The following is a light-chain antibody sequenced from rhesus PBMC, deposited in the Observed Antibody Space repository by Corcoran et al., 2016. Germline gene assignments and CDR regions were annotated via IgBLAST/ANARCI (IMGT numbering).Light chain of an antibody. CDR2: AAS. J-gene: IGKJ1*01. CDR3: QAGYCLPWT. CDR1: QGISNK. Sequence: DIQMTQSPSSLSASVGDRVTVTCRTSQGISNKLAWYQQRPGKVPKLLIYAASTLQGGVPSRFSGSRSGTDFTLTISSLLPGDFGTYYCQAGYCLPWTFGQGTKVEVK. V-gene: IGKV1S17*01.